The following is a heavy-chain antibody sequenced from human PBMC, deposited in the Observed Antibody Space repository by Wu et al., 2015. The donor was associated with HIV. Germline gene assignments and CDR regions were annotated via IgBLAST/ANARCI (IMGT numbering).Heavy chain of an antibody. J-gene: IGHJ5*01. D-gene: IGHD4/OR15-4a*01. CDR1: YILTTYP. Sequence: QVQLVQSGAEMKKPGASVKVSCKASYILTTYPIGWVRQAPGQRLEWMGWMNPRNGYIKPAQRFQDRITMSTTNSAHTAYMELTNLTSDDTAIYFCARVQFDPNYYTYFDLWGQGTLVTVSS. CDR2: MNPRNGYI. V-gene: IGHV1-18*01. CDR3: ARVQFDPNYYTYFDL.